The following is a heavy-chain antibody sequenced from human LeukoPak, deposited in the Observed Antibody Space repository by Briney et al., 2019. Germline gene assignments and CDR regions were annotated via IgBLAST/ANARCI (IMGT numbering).Heavy chain of an antibody. V-gene: IGHV3-49*04. J-gene: IGHJ4*02. CDR2: IRSKAYGGTT. Sequence: PTGGSLRLSCAMSGFTFTNYAMTWVRQAPGKGLEWVGFIRSKAYGGTTEYAASVKGRFTIWRDDSKSIAYLQMNSLKTEDTAVYYCTRIVYTAMDVWGQGTLVTVSS. D-gene: IGHD5-18*01. CDR1: GFTFTNYA. CDR3: TRIVYTAMDV.